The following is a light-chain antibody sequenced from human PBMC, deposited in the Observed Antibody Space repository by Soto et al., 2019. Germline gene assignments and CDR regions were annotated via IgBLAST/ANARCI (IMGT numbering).Light chain of an antibody. CDR1: QSVASN. CDR2: GTS. V-gene: IGKV3-15*01. Sequence: EIVLTQSPGTLSLSPGERATLSCRASQSVASNLAWYQQKPGQAPRLLIYGTSTRATGVPDRFSGSGSGTDFTLTISSLQAADFAVYHCQHYNNWTITVGQGTRREIK. J-gene: IGKJ5*01. CDR3: QHYNNWTIT.